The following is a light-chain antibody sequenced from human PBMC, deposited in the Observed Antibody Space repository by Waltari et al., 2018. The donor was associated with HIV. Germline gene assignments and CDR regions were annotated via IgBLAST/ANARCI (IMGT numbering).Light chain of an antibody. V-gene: IGLV3-1*01. CDR2: QDN. CDR1: MLGNKY. CDR3: QAWDSSTVV. J-gene: IGLJ2*01. Sequence: SYELTQAPSLSVSPGQTASITCSGDMLGNKYASWFHQKPGQSPVLVIYQDNKRPSGIPERFSGSNSGNTATLTISGTQAMDEADYYCQAWDSSTVVFGGGTKLTVL.